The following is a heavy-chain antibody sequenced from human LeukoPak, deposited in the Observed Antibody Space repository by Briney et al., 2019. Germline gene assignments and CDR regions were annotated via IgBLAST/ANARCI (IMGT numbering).Heavy chain of an antibody. V-gene: IGHV3-30*18. J-gene: IGHJ6*02. CDR1: GFTFSSYG. CDR3: AKDRSSSWYEGPFNGMDV. D-gene: IGHD6-13*01. CDR2: ISYDGSNK. Sequence: PGRSLRLSCAASGFTFSSYGMHWVRQAPGKGLEWVAVISYDGSNKYYADSVKGRFTISRDNSKNTLYLQMNSLRAEDTAVYYCAKDRSSSWYEGPFNGMDVWGQGTLVTVSS.